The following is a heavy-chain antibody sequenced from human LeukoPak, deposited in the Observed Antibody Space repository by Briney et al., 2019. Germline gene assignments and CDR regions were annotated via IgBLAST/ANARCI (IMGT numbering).Heavy chain of an antibody. CDR3: SSGWSLDY. Sequence: GGSLRLSCAASGFTFSSYGMHWVRQAPGKGLEWVAFIQYDGRIKYYADSVKGRFTISRDNFKSTVYLQMNSLRAEDTAVYYVSSGWSLDYWGQGTLVTVSS. CDR1: GFTFSSYG. D-gene: IGHD6-19*01. J-gene: IGHJ4*02. V-gene: IGHV3-30*02. CDR2: IQYDGRIK.